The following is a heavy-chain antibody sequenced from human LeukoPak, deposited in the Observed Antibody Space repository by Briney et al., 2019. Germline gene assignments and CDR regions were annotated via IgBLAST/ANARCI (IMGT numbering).Heavy chain of an antibody. J-gene: IGHJ4*02. Sequence: PGGSLRLSCAASGFTFSSYAMSWVRQAPGKGLEWVSAISGSGGRTYYTDSVKGRFTISRDNSKNTLYLQMNSLRAEDTAVYYCAKDFWSGYYFDYWGQGTLDTVSS. V-gene: IGHV3-23*01. CDR2: ISGSGGRT. D-gene: IGHD3-3*01. CDR3: AKDFWSGYYFDY. CDR1: GFTFSSYA.